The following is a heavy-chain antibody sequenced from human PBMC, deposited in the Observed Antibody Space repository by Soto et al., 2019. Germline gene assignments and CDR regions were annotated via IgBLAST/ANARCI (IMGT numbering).Heavy chain of an antibody. V-gene: IGHV1-46*01. CDR2: INPSGGVT. D-gene: IGHD4-4*01. CDR3: ARRGDDYNYLDY. Sequence: ASVKVSCKASGDTLSNYFIHWVRQAPGQGLEWMGKINPSGGVTMYPQKFQGRVTMTRYTSTSTVYMELSSLRSEDTAVYYCARRGDDYNYLDYWGQGTLVTVSS. CDR1: GDTLSNYF. J-gene: IGHJ4*02.